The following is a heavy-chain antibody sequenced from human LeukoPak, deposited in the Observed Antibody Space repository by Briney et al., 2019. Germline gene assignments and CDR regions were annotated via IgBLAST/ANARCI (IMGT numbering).Heavy chain of an antibody. D-gene: IGHD3-10*01. V-gene: IGHV3-48*03. Sequence: GSLRLSCAGSGFTFSSYEMNWVRQAPGKGLEWVSYISSSGSTIYYADSVKGRFTISRDNAKNSLFLQMNSLRVEDTAVYYCARRTSVDVWGQGTTVTVSS. J-gene: IGHJ6*02. CDR3: ARRTSVDV. CDR1: GFTFSSYE. CDR2: ISSSGSTI.